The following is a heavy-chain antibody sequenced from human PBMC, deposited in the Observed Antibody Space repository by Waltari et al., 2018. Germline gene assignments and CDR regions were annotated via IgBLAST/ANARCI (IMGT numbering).Heavy chain of an antibody. CDR3: ARDLYSSGPREADS. CDR2: ISYEGSNK. D-gene: IGHD3-22*01. Sequence: QVHLVESGGGVVQPGRSLRLSCVGCGFTFSAQAMHWVRQAPGKGLEWVAIISYEGSNKYYADSVRGRFTISRDNSKNMLYLEMNSLRAEDTAVYYCARDLYSSGPREADSWGQGTLVAVSS. J-gene: IGHJ4*02. CDR1: GFTFSAQA. V-gene: IGHV3-30*04.